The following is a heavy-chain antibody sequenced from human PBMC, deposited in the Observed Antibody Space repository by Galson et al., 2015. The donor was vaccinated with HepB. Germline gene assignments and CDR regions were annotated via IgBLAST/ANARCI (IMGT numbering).Heavy chain of an antibody. V-gene: IGHV3-30-3*01. Sequence: SLRLSCAASGFTFSAYAIHWVRQAPGKGLQWLAVISYDGSKKYYADSVKGRFTISRDNSKSTLYLQMNSLRPDDTAVYYCARDHDYGAKTYGAKTYYYYYYMDVWGKGTTVTVSS. CDR3: ARDHDYGAKTYGAKTYYYYYYMDV. J-gene: IGHJ6*03. CDR2: ISYDGSKK. CDR1: GFTFSAYA. D-gene: IGHD4-17*01.